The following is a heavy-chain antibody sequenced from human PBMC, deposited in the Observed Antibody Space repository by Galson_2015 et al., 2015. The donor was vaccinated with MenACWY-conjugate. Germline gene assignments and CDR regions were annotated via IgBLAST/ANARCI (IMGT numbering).Heavy chain of an antibody. J-gene: IGHJ4*02. V-gene: IGHV1-69*13. CDR1: GHTFNNFA. D-gene: IGHD1-26*01. Sequence: SVKVSCKASGHTFNNFAISWVRQAPGQGLEWMGGIIPIFDTANYAQKFQGRVTITADESTTTSYMELNSLTSADTAVYYCARKMEVVGVPGGFDYWGQGTLVIVSS. CDR2: IIPIFDTA. CDR3: ARKMEVVGVPGGFDY.